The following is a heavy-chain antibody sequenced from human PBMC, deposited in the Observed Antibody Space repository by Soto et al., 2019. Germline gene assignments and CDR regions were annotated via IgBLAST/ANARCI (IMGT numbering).Heavy chain of an antibody. CDR1: GGTFSSYA. V-gene: IGHV1-69*01. CDR2: IIPIFGTA. D-gene: IGHD3-22*01. CDR3: ARAPYYYDSSGYDGYYYYYGMDV. J-gene: IGHJ6*02. Sequence: QVQLVQSGAEVKKPGSSVKVSCKASGGTFSSYAISWVRQAPGQGLEWMGGIIPIFGTANYAQKFQGRVTITADESTSTAYMELSSMRSEDTAVYYFARAPYYYDSSGYDGYYYYYGMDVWGQGTTVTVSS.